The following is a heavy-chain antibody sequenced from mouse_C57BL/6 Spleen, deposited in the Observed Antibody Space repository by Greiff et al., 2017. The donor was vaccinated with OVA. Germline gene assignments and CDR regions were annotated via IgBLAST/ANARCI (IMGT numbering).Heavy chain of an antibody. CDR1: GFTFSSYA. Sequence: EVQGVESGEGLVKPGGSLKLSCAASGFTFSSYAMSWVRQTPEKRLEWVAYISSGGDYIYYADTVKGRFTISRDNARNTLYLQMSSLKSEDTAMYYCTREGVVYAMDYWGQGTSVTVSS. CDR3: TREGVVYAMDY. CDR2: ISSGGDYI. D-gene: IGHD1-1*02. J-gene: IGHJ4*01. V-gene: IGHV5-9-1*02.